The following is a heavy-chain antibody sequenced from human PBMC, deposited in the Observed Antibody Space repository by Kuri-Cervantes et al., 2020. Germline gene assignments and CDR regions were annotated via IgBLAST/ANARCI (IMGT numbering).Heavy chain of an antibody. CDR3: ARDSRYYDFWSGYPDP. J-gene: IGHJ5*01. Sequence: ASVTVSCKASGYTFTSYYMHWVRPAPGQGLEGMGIINPRGGSTSYAQQFQGRVTMTRDTSTSSVYMELSSLRSEDTAVYYCARDSRYYDFWSGYPDPWGQGTLVTISS. D-gene: IGHD3-3*01. CDR1: GYTFTSYY. CDR2: INPRGGST. V-gene: IGHV1-46*01.